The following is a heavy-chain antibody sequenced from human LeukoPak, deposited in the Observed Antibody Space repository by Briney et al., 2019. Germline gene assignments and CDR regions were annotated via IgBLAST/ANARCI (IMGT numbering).Heavy chain of an antibody. J-gene: IGHJ6*03. CDR1: GYTFTSYY. D-gene: IGHD3-10*01. Sequence: ASVKVSCKASGYTFTSYYMHWVRQAPGQGLEWMGIINPSGGSTSYAQKFQGRVTMTRDMSTSTVYMELSSLRSEDTAVYYCARVAVTMVRGGPDYYYYYMDVWGKGTTVTISS. CDR2: INPSGGST. CDR3: ARVAVTMVRGGPDYYYYYMDV. V-gene: IGHV1-46*01.